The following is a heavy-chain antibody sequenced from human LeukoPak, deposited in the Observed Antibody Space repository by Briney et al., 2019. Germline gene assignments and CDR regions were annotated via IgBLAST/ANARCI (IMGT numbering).Heavy chain of an antibody. CDR1: GVIFNTYS. CDR3: ARDGGVVPAAMKVPHGY. CDR2: ISSSSNYI. J-gene: IGHJ4*02. V-gene: IGHV3-21*01. D-gene: IGHD2-2*01. Sequence: GGSLRLSCAASGVIFNTYSMNWVRQAPGKGLEWVSSISSSSNYIYYADSVRGRFSISRDNAKNSLYLQMNSLRAEDTAVYYCARDGGVVPAAMKVPHGYWGQGTLVTVSS.